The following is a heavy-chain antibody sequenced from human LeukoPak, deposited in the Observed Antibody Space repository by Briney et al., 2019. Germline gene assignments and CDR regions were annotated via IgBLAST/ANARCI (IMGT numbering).Heavy chain of an antibody. D-gene: IGHD2-8*01. V-gene: IGHV3-23*01. Sequence: PGGSLRLSCAASGFTFSSYAMSWVRQAPGKGLEWVSVISGSSLSAYYADSVKGRFTISRDNSKNTLYLQMNSLRVEDTAVYYCAKDPCTDGGCYTSSYYGMDVWGLGTTVTVSS. CDR2: ISGSSLSA. J-gene: IGHJ6*02. CDR1: GFTFSSYA. CDR3: AKDPCTDGGCYTSSYYGMDV.